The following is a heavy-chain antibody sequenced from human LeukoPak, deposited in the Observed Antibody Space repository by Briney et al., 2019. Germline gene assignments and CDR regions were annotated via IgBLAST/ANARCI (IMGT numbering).Heavy chain of an antibody. CDR1: DGSISSSSYY. Sequence: PSETLSLTCTVSDGSISSSSYYWGWIRQPPGKGLEWIGSIYYSGSTYYNPSLKSRVTISVDTSKNQFSLKLSSVTAADTAVYYCARSIAAAGVDAFDIWGQGTMVTVSS. D-gene: IGHD6-13*01. J-gene: IGHJ3*02. CDR2: IYYSGST. V-gene: IGHV4-39*07. CDR3: ARSIAAAGVDAFDI.